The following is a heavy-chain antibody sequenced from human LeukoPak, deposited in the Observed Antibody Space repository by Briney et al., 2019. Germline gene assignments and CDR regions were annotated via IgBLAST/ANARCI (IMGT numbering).Heavy chain of an antibody. CDR1: GGSFSGYY. J-gene: IGHJ4*02. CDR3: ARRGTAALGY. Sequence: PSETLSLTCAVYGGSFSGYYWSWIRQPPGKGLEWIGKINHSGNTNYNPSLKSRVTISVDTSKNQFSLKLSSVTAADTAVYYCARRGTAALGYWGQGTLVTVSS. CDR2: INHSGNT. V-gene: IGHV4-34*01. D-gene: IGHD2-2*01.